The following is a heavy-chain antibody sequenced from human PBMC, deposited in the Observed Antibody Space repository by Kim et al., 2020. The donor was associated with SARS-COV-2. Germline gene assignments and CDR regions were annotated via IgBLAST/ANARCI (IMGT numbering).Heavy chain of an antibody. Sequence: VDHVQGRVTISSDNAKNSLLLQMNSLRAEDSAVYYCARDPFFSAFDYWGQGALVTVSS. V-gene: IGHV3-7*03. D-gene: IGHD1-26*01. J-gene: IGHJ4*02. CDR3: ARDPFFSAFDY.